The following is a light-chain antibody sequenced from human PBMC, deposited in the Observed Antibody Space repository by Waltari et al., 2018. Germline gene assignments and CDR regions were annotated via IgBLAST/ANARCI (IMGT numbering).Light chain of an antibody. CDR3: QQYGSSPWT. CDR2: GAS. CDR1: QRVSSSY. Sequence: EIVLTQSPGTLSLSPGERATLSCRASQRVSSSYLALYQQKPGQAPRVLIHGASNRATGIPDRFSGSGSGTDFTLTISRLEPEDFAVYYCQQYGSSPWTFGQGTKVEIK. J-gene: IGKJ1*01. V-gene: IGKV3-20*01.